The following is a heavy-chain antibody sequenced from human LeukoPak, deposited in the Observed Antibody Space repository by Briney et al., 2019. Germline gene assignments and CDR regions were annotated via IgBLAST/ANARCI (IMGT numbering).Heavy chain of an antibody. J-gene: IGHJ4*02. CDR1: GFTVSSNY. V-gene: IGHV3-21*01. D-gene: IGHD3-3*01. Sequence: PGGSLRLSCAASGFTVSSNYMSWVRQAPGKGLEWVSSISSSSSYIYYADSVKGRFTISRDNAKNSLYLQMNSLRAEDTAVYYCARVPPVGYDFWSTDYWGQGTLVTVSS. CDR3: ARVPPVGYDFWSTDY. CDR2: ISSSSSYI.